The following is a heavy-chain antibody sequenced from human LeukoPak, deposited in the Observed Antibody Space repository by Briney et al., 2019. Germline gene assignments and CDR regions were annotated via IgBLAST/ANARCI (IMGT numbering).Heavy chain of an antibody. Sequence: GGSLRLSCEASGFALNSYIMSWVRQAPGKGLEWISQISISSSTIYYRDSVKGRFTISRDNAKNSLYLQMNSLRAEDTAVYYCARDGTVRGKNGCFDYWGQGTLVTVSS. CDR2: ISISSSTI. V-gene: IGHV3-48*04. J-gene: IGHJ4*02. CDR3: ARDGTVRGKNGCFDY. D-gene: IGHD3-10*01. CDR1: GFALNSYI.